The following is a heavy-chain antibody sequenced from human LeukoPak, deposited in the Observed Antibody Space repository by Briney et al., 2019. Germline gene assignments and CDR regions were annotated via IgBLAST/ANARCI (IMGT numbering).Heavy chain of an antibody. J-gene: IGHJ5*01. CDR1: GFIFRNYT. Sequence: GGSLRLSCAASGFIFRNYTMNWVRQAPGKGLEFVSSISSSSGYIYYADSVRGRFTISRDNAENSLYLQMNSLRAEDTDVYYCARETYYYDGSRYRLTDWFNSWGQGTLVTVSS. V-gene: IGHV3-21*01. CDR3: ARETYYYDGSRYRLTDWFNS. D-gene: IGHD3-22*01. CDR2: ISSSSGYI.